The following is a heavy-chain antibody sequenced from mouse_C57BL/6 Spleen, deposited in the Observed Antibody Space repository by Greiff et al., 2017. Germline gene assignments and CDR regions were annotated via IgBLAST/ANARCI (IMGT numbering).Heavy chain of an antibody. J-gene: IGHJ2*01. CDR3: ARNTPISQLRLPGGD. CDR2: IYPRDGST. D-gene: IGHD3-2*02. CDR1: GYTFTSYD. Sequence: QVQLQQSGPELVKPGASVKLSCKASGYTFTSYDINWVKQRPGQGLEWIGWIYPRDGSTKYNEKFKGKATFTVDTSSSPAYMELHSLTSEDAAVYFCARNTPISQLRLPGGDWGQGTTLTVAS. V-gene: IGHV1-85*01.